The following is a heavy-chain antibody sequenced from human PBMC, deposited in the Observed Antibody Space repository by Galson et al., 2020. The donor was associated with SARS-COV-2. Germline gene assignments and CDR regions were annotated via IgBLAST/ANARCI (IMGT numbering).Heavy chain of an antibody. Sequence: GESLKISCAASGFTSSNYWMHWVRQAPGKGLVWVSRLNVDGTTALYADSVKGRFTISRDNAKNTVSLQMNSLTAEDTAVYYCTRGRGMDVWGQGTTVTVSS. V-gene: IGHV3-74*01. CDR3: TRGRGMDV. CDR1: GFTSSNYW. CDR2: LNVDGTTA. J-gene: IGHJ6*02.